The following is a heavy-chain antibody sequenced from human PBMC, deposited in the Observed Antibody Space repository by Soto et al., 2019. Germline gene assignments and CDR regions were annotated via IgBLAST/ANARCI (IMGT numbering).Heavy chain of an antibody. J-gene: IGHJ4*02. D-gene: IGHD5-18*01. CDR3: ARQVDTAMAPFDY. Sequence: SETLSLTCTVSGGSISSGDYYWSWIRQPPGKGLEWIGYIYYSGSTYYNPSLKSRVTIPVDTSKNQFSLKLSSVTAADTAVYYCARQVDTAMAPFDYWGQGTLVTVSS. CDR1: GGSISSGDYY. V-gene: IGHV4-30-4*01. CDR2: IYYSGST.